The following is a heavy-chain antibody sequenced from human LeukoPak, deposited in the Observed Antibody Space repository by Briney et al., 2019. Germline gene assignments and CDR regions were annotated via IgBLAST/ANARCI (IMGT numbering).Heavy chain of an antibody. D-gene: IGHD3-3*01. V-gene: IGHV3-30*02. CDR3: AKGTTIFGVAINPTSPPDY. J-gene: IGHJ4*02. CDR1: GFTFSSYG. Sequence: PGGSLRLSCAASGFTFSSYGMHWVRQAPGKGLEWVAFIRYDGSNKYYADSVKGRFTISRDNSKNTLYLQMNSLRAEDTAVYYCAKGTTIFGVAINPTSPPDYWGQGTPVTVSS. CDR2: IRYDGSNK.